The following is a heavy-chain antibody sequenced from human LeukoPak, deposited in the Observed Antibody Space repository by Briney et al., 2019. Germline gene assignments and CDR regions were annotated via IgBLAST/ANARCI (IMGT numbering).Heavy chain of an antibody. CDR3: VSGGIERFDP. Sequence: SETLSLTCAVYGGSFSGYYWSWIRQPPGKGLEWIGEINHSGSTNYNPSLKSRVTISVDTSKNQFSLKLSSVTAADTAVYYCVSGGIERFDPWGQGTLVTVSS. D-gene: IGHD3-10*01. CDR2: INHSGST. CDR1: GGSFSGYY. J-gene: IGHJ5*02. V-gene: IGHV4-34*01.